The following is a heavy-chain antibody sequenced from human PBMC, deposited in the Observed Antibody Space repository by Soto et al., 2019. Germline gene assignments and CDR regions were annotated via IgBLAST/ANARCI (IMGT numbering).Heavy chain of an antibody. CDR2: IYPSDSDT. D-gene: IGHD3-10*01. J-gene: IGHJ4*02. V-gene: IGHV5-51*01. CDR1: GYSFIDYW. CDR3: ARQDGSGSYYFDY. Sequence: GESLKISCKGSGYSFIDYWIRWVRQMPGKGLEWMGIIYPSDSDTRYSPSFQGQVTISVDKSISIAYLQWSSLKASDTAMYYCARQDGSGSYYFDYWGQGTLVTVSS.